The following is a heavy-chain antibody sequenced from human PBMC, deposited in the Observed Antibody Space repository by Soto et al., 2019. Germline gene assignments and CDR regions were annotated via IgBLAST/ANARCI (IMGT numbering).Heavy chain of an antibody. CDR2: IKRKSNGETT. CDR1: GFTFSNAW. V-gene: IGHV3-15*01. J-gene: IGHJ5*02. CDR3: TTDNYYDSSGFYPYSFDH. Sequence: PGGSLRLSCAASGFTFSNAWMSWVRQAPGKGLEWVGRIKRKSNGETTDYAAPVKGRFTISRDDSKNTLYLQIKGPKAEDTAVYYCTTDNYYDSSGFYPYSFDHWGQGTRVTVSS. D-gene: IGHD3-22*01.